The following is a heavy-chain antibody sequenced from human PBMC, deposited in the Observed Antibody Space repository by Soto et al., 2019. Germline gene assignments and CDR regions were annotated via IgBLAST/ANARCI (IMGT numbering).Heavy chain of an antibody. V-gene: IGHV3-30-3*01. CDR1: GFTFSSYA. Sequence: QVQLVESGGGVVQPGRSLRLSCAASGFTFSSYAMHWVRQAPGKGLEWVAVISYDGSNKYYADSVKGRFTIYTDNSKNXLYLQMNSLSAEDTAVYYCAREAAYNSGRGYYFDYWGQGALVTVSS. CDR2: ISYDGSNK. J-gene: IGHJ4*02. CDR3: AREAAYNSGRGYYFDY. D-gene: IGHD6-19*01.